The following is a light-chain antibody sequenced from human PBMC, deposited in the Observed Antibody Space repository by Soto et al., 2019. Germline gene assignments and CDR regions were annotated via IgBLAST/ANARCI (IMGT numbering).Light chain of an antibody. CDR2: EVY. Sequence: QSVLTPPPSPSRSPGQSGTISFTGNSNVGGGYNYVSWYQHHPGKAPKLIIYEVYKRPSGVPDRFSGSKSCNTAALTVSGLQAEDEADYYCSSYVGTNSYVFGTGTKVTVL. CDR3: SSYVGTNSYV. V-gene: IGLV2-8*01. CDR1: SNVGGGYNY. J-gene: IGLJ1*01.